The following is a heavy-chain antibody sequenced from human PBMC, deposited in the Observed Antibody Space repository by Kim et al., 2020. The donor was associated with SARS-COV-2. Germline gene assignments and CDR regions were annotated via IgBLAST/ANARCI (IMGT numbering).Heavy chain of an antibody. J-gene: IGHJ5*02. CDR3: ARDLGKLELQVWFDP. CDR1: GYTFTSYA. Sequence: ASVKVPCKASGYTFTSYAMHWVRQAPGQRLEWMGWINAGNGNTKYSQKFQGRVTITRDTSASTAYMELSSLRSEDTAVYYCARDLGKLELQVWFDPWGQGTLVTVSS. D-gene: IGHD1-7*01. CDR2: INAGNGNT. V-gene: IGHV1-3*01.